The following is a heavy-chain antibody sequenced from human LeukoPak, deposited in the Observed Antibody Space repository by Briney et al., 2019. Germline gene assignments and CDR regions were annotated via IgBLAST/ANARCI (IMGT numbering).Heavy chain of an antibody. D-gene: IGHD1-26*01. CDR3: GKNRYSGSLSPFDI. Sequence: GGSLRLSCAASKFAFSSYAMSWVRQAPGKGLEWVSAISGGGGNTYYADSVKGRFTISRDNSKNTLYLQMNSLRAEDTAVYYCGKNRYSGSLSPFDIWGQGTMVTVYS. CDR2: ISGGGGNT. CDR1: KFAFSSYA. V-gene: IGHV3-23*01. J-gene: IGHJ3*02.